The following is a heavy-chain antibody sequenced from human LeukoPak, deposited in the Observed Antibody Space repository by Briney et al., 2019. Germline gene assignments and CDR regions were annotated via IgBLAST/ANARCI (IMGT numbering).Heavy chain of an antibody. J-gene: IGHJ5*02. V-gene: IGHV4-39*07. Sequence: PSETLSLTCTVSGGSILTSSYYWGWIRQPPGKGLEWIGSIYYIGSTSYNPSLKSRVTISVDTSKNQFSLKLRSVTAADTAVYYCAKGAGPPWFDPWGQGTLVTVSS. D-gene: IGHD6-19*01. CDR1: GGSILTSSYY. CDR2: IYYIGST. CDR3: AKGAGPPWFDP.